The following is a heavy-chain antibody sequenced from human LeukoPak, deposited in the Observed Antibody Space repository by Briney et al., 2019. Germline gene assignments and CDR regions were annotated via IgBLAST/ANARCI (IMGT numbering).Heavy chain of an antibody. CDR1: GYTFTSYY. CDR2: INPSGGST. D-gene: IGHD3-22*01. V-gene: IGHV1-46*01. CDR3: ARGYDSSGYPELNWFDP. J-gene: IGHJ5*02. Sequence: ASVKVSCKASGYTFTSYYMHWVRQAPGQGLEWMGIINPSGGSTSYAQKFQGRVTMTRDTSTSTVYMELSSLRSEDTAVYYCARGYDSSGYPELNWFDPWGQGTLVTVSS.